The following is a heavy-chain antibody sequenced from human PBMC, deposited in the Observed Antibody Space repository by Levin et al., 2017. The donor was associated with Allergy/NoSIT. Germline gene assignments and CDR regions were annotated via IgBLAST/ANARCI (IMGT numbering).Heavy chain of an antibody. CDR3: AREEGWGYHYGMDV. Sequence: PGGSLRLSCAASGFTFTSFWMTWVRQAPGKGLEWVANIERDGSETYYVDSVKGRFTISRDNAKNSVYLKMNSLRVDDTAVYYCAREEGWGYHYGMDVWGQGTTVTVSS. V-gene: IGHV3-7*01. CDR2: IERDGSET. D-gene: IGHD3-16*02. J-gene: IGHJ6*02. CDR1: GFTFTSFW.